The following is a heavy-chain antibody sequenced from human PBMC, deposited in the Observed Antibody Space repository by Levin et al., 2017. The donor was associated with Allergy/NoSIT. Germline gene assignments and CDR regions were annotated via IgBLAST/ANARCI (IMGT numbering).Heavy chain of an antibody. V-gene: IGHV3-48*02. D-gene: IGHD4-11*01. CDR3: ARDLGAVTENWFDP. J-gene: IGHJ5*02. CDR1: GFTFSSYS. CDR2: ISSSSSTI. Sequence: GESLKISCAASGFTFSSYSMNWVRQAPGKGLEWVSYISSSSSTIYYADSVKGRFTISRDNAKNSLYLQMNSLRDEDTAVYYCARDLGAVTENWFDPWGQGTLVTVSS.